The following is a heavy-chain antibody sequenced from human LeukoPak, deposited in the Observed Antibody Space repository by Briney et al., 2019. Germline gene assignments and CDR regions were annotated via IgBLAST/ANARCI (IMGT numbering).Heavy chain of an antibody. CDR1: GYTFTSYD. D-gene: IGHD3-22*01. CDR2: MNPNSGNT. CDR3: ARRPSLYPYYYDSSGHGYYYYYYGMDV. J-gene: IGHJ6*02. Sequence: ASVKVSCTASGYTFTSYDINWVRQATGQGLEWMGWMNPNSGNTGYAHKFQGRVTMTRNTSISTAYMELSSLRSEDTAVYYCARRPSLYPYYYDSSGHGYYYYYYGMDVWGQGTTVTVSS. V-gene: IGHV1-8*01.